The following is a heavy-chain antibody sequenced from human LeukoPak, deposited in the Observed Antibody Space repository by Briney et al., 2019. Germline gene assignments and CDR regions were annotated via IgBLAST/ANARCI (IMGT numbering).Heavy chain of an antibody. CDR2: INHGGST. V-gene: IGHV4-34*01. D-gene: IGHD2-2*01. CDR1: GGSSSDYF. CDR3: ARGRTGYQLLPTKKDYSYYYIDV. J-gene: IGHJ6*03. Sequence: SETLSLTCAVYGGSSSDYFWSWIRQPPGKGLEWIGEINHGGSTNYNPSLKSRITISVDTSKNQFSLKLSSMTAADTAVYYCARGRTGYQLLPTKKDYSYYYIDVWGKGTTVTVSS.